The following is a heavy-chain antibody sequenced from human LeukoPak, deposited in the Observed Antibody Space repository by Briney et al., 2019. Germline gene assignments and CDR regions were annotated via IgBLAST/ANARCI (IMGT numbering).Heavy chain of an antibody. D-gene: IGHD6-13*01. J-gene: IGHJ3*02. CDR3: ANGYSSSWYSDDAFDI. CDR2: ISYDGSNK. CDR1: GFTFSSYG. Sequence: GGSLRLSCAASGFTFSSYGMHWVRQAPGKGLELVAVISYDGSNKYYADSVKGRFTISRDNSKNTLYLQMNSLRAEDTAVYYCANGYSSSWYSDDAFDIWGQGTMVTVSS. V-gene: IGHV3-30*18.